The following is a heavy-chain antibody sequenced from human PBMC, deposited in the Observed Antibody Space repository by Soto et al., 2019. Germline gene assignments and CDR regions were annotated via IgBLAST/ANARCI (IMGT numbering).Heavy chain of an antibody. CDR1: GFTFTNYA. CDR3: AKRSGAGGNFDY. D-gene: IGHD2-15*01. J-gene: IGHJ4*02. CDR2: VSSGGST. Sequence: GGSLRLSCAASGFTFTNYAMGWVRQAPGKGLEWVSVVSSGGSTYYADSVTGRFTVSRDNSKNTLSLQMNSLRAEDTAVYYCAKRSGAGGNFDYWGQGALVIFSS. V-gene: IGHV3-23*01.